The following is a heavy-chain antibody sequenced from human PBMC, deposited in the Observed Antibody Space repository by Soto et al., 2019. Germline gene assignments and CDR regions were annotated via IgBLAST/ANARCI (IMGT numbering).Heavy chain of an antibody. CDR3: ARSDGRY. V-gene: IGHV4-30-4*02. Sequence: SETLSLTCTVSGGSITNNNYYWSWIRQPPGKGLEWIGHMYNSGTTYSNPSLKGRVTISGDTSKNQFSLKLSSVTAADTAVYYCARSDGRYWGQGTLVTVSS. CDR1: GGSITNNNYY. J-gene: IGHJ4*02. CDR2: MYNSGTT.